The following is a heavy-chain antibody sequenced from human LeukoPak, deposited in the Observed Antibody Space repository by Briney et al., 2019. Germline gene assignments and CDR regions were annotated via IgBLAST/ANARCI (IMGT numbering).Heavy chain of an antibody. Sequence: ASVKVSCKVSEYTLTELSMHWVRQAPGKGLGWMGGFDPEDGETIYAQKFQGRVTMTEDTSTDAAYMELSSLRSEDTAVYYCATGYSYFPGLDYWGQGTLVTVSS. CDR3: ATGYSYFPGLDY. J-gene: IGHJ4*02. D-gene: IGHD5-18*01. CDR2: FDPEDGET. CDR1: EYTLTELS. V-gene: IGHV1-24*01.